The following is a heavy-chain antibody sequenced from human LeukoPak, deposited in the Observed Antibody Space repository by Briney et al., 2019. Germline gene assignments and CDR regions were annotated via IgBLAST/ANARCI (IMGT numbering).Heavy chain of an antibody. CDR3: ALIGYSSGWYDFDC. CDR2: IIPIFGTA. J-gene: IGHJ4*02. Sequence: SVKVSCKASGGTFSSYAISWVRQAPGQGLEWMGGIIPIFGTASYAQKFQGRVTITADESTSTAYMELSSLRSEDTAVYYCALIGYSSGWYDFDCWGQGTLVTVSS. D-gene: IGHD6-19*01. V-gene: IGHV1-69*01. CDR1: GGTFSSYA.